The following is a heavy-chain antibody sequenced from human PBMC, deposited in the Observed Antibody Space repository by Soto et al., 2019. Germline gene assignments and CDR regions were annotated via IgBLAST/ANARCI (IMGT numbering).Heavy chain of an antibody. Sequence: EVQLVESGGGLVQPGGSLRLSCAASGFTFSSYSMNWVRQAPGKRLEWVSYIISSFSTIYYSDSVKGRFTISRDNAKNSLYLQMDSLRAEDTAVYYCARDCPGSSTTCYGNEWFDSWGQGTLVTVSS. D-gene: IGHD2-2*01. CDR2: IISSFSTI. V-gene: IGHV3-48*01. J-gene: IGHJ5*01. CDR1: GFTFSSYS. CDR3: ARDCPGSSTTCYGNEWFDS.